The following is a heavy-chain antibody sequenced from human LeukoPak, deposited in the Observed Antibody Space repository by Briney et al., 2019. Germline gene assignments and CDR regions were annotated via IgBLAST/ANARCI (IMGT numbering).Heavy chain of an antibody. CDR3: ARDLGSGWSNWYFDL. Sequence: GASVKVSCKASGYTFTSYGISWVRQAPGQGLEWMGWISAYNGNTNYAQKPQGRVTMTTDTSTSTAYMELRSLRSDDTAVYYCARDLGSGWSNWYFDLWGRGTLVTVSS. J-gene: IGHJ2*01. CDR2: ISAYNGNT. V-gene: IGHV1-18*01. CDR1: GYTFTSYG. D-gene: IGHD6-19*01.